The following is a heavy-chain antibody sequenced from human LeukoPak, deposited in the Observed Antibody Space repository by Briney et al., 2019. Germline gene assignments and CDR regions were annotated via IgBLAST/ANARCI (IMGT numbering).Heavy chain of an antibody. J-gene: IGHJ3*02. D-gene: IGHD2-21*02. CDR3: ARDLPTVAYCGCDCYSADAFDI. Sequence: PGGSLRLSCAASGFTFSSYAMHWVRQAPGKGLEWVAVISYDGSNKYYADSVKGRFTISRDNSKNTLYLQMNSLRAEDTAVYYCARDLPTVAYCGCDCYSADAFDIWGQGTMVTVSS. CDR1: GFTFSSYA. V-gene: IGHV3-30*04. CDR2: ISYDGSNK.